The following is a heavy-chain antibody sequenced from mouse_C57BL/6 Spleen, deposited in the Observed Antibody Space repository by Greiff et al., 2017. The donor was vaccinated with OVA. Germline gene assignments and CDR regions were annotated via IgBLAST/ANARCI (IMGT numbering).Heavy chain of an antibody. Sequence: EVQLQQSGPGLVKPSQSLSLTCSVTGYSITSGYYWNWIRQFPGNKLEWMGYISYDGSNNYNPSLKNRISITRDTSKNQFFLKLNSVTTEDTATYYCARFGDYDSWFAYWGQGTLVTVSA. D-gene: IGHD2-4*01. J-gene: IGHJ3*01. CDR3: ARFGDYDSWFAY. CDR2: ISYDGSN. V-gene: IGHV3-6*01. CDR1: GYSITSGYY.